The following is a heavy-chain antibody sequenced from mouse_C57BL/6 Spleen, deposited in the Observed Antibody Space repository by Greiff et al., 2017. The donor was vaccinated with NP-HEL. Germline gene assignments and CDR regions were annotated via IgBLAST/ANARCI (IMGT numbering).Heavy chain of an antibody. CDR3: ARWGKGYFDV. CDR2: IDPSDSYT. V-gene: IGHV1-69*01. CDR1: GYTFTSYW. Sequence: VQLQQPGAELVMPGASVKLSCKASGYTFTSYWMHWVKQRPGQGLEWIGEIDPSDSYTNYNQKFKGKSTLTVDKSSSTAYMQLSSLTSEDSAVYYCARWGKGYFDVWGTGTTVTVSS. J-gene: IGHJ1*03.